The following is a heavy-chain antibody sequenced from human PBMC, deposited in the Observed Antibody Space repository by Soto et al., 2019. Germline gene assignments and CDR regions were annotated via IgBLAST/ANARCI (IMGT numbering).Heavy chain of an antibody. CDR1: GFSVSSNY. CDR3: GGSLGYFVRAY. J-gene: IGHJ4*02. V-gene: IGHV3-66*01. D-gene: IGHD3-22*01. CDR2: IYSGGST. Sequence: PGGSLRLSCAASGFSVSSNYMSWVRQAPEKGLEWVSIIYSGGSTYYANSVRGRFTISRDNSKNTLYLQMNSLRVEDTAVYYCGGSLGYFVRAYWGQGTPVTVSS.